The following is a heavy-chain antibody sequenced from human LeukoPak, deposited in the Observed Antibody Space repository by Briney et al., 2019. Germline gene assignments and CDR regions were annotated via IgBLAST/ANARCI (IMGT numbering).Heavy chain of an antibody. Sequence: GASVKVSCKASGYTFTSYDINWVRQATGQGLEWMGWISAYNGNTNYAQKLQGRVTMTTDTSTSTAYMELRSLRSDDTAVYYCASHLVGATGFDYWGQGTLVTVSS. CDR2: ISAYNGNT. J-gene: IGHJ4*02. CDR1: GYTFTSYD. V-gene: IGHV1-18*01. D-gene: IGHD1-26*01. CDR3: ASHLVGATGFDY.